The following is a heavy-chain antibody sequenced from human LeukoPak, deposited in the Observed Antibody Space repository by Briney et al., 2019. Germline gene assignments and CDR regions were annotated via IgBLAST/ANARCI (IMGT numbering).Heavy chain of an antibody. J-gene: IGHJ4*02. CDR3: ARAWAAGTDY. D-gene: IGHD6-13*01. CDR1: GYTFSSYTYG. Sequence: ASVKVSCKTSGYTFSSYTYGISWVRQAPGQGLEWMGWISVYNGNTNYAQKLQGRVTMTADTSTSTAYMELRSLRSDDTAVYYCARAWAAGTDYWGQGTLVTVSS. CDR2: ISVYNGNT. V-gene: IGHV1-18*01.